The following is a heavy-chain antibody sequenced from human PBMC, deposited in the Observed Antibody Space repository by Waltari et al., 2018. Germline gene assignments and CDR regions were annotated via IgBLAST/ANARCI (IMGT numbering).Heavy chain of an antibody. CDR3: AKDMGDDGSGSQYYFDY. V-gene: IGHV3-43*01. D-gene: IGHD3-10*01. CDR1: GFTFDDYT. J-gene: IGHJ4*02. Sequence: EVQLVESGGVVVQPGGSLRLSCAASGFTFDDYTMHWVRQAPRKGLEWVSLSSWDGGSTYYADSVKGRFTISRDNSKNSLYLQMNSLRTEDTALYYCAKDMGDDGSGSQYYFDYWGQGTLVTVSS. CDR2: SSWDGGST.